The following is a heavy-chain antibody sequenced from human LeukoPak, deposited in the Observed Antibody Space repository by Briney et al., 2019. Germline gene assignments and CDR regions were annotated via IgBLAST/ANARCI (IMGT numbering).Heavy chain of an antibody. J-gene: IGHJ4*02. CDR2: IYSGGST. CDR1: GFTVSSNY. D-gene: IGHD3-22*01. Sequence: GGSLRLSCAASGFTVSSNYMSWVRQAPGKGLEWVSVIYSGGSTYYADSVKGRFTISRHNSKNTLYLQMNSLRAEDTAVYYCAKVAYYDSSGYYYFDYWGQGTLVTVSS. V-gene: IGHV3-53*04. CDR3: AKVAYYDSSGYYYFDY.